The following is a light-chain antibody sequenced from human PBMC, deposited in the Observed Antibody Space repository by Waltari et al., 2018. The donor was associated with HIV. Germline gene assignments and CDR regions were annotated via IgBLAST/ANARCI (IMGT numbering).Light chain of an antibody. CDR1: ELGSRY. CDR2: QDT. Sequence: SYELTQPPSVSVSPGETASITCSGDELGSRYVSWYQQKPGQSPLLVIYQDTKRPSGIPERFYGANSGNTGTLTISGTQTMDEADYYCQAWGTSNVVFGGGTKLTVL. CDR3: QAWGTSNVV. V-gene: IGLV3-1*01. J-gene: IGLJ2*01.